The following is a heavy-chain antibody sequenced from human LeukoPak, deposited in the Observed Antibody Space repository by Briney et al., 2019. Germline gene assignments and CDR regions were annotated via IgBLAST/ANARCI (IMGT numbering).Heavy chain of an antibody. J-gene: IGHJ4*02. D-gene: IGHD3/OR15-3a*01. CDR3: ARFKGDFWTGYFDY. Sequence: PGGSLRLSCGASGFTFSSYWMSWVRQIPGKGLEWVANIDQVGYEKYYVDSVKGRFSISRDNAKNSLYLQMNSLRAEDTAVYYCARFKGDFWTGYFDYWGQGTLVTVSS. CDR2: IDQVGYEK. CDR1: GFTFSSYW. V-gene: IGHV3-7*01.